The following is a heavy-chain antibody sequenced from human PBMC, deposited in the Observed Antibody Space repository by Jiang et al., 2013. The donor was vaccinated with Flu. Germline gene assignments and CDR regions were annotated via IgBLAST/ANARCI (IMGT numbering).Heavy chain of an antibody. CDR1: EFTFSGYA. J-gene: IGHJ6*03. V-gene: IGHV3-64D*06. CDR2: ISSKGDYT. CDR3: VKGAYYYYMDV. Sequence: EVQLVESGGGLVQPGGSLRLSCPGSEFTFSGYAMYWVRQAPGKGLEYVSVISSKGDYTYYADSVKGRFTISRDNSKNTLYLQMSSLRAEDTAVYYCVKGAYYYYMDVWGKGTTAIVSS.